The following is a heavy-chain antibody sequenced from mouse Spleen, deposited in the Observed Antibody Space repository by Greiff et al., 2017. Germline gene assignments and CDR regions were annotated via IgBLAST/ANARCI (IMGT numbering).Heavy chain of an antibody. J-gene: IGHJ3*01. CDR3: ARDEMGYTWFAY. CDR1: GFTFSSYA. V-gene: IGHV5-4*01. D-gene: IGHD2-2*01. Sequence: EVKLVESGGGLVKPGGSLKLSCAASGFTFSSYAMSWVRQTPEKRLEWVATISDGGSYTYYPDNVKGRFTISRDNAKNNLYLQMSHLKSEDTAMYYCARDEMGYTWFAYWGQGTLVTVSA. CDR2: ISDGGSYT.